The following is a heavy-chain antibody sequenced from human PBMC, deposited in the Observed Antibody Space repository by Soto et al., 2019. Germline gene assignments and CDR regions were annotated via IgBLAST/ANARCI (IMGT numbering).Heavy chain of an antibody. CDR3: ARHYPGAFYV. CDR1: GGSIITFSYY. CDR2: NSYSGST. V-gene: IGHV4-39*01. J-gene: IGHJ3*01. Sequence: QLQVQESGPGLVKPSETLSITCTVSGGSIITFSYYWAWIRQPPGKGLEWIGSNSYSGSTFYNPSVKSRVPIAVDATTNQFPLNLRSAAAAAPAVFYRARHYPGAFYVWG.